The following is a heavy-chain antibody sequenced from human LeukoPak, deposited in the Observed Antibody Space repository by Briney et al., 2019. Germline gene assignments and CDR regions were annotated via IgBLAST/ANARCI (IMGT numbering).Heavy chain of an antibody. D-gene: IGHD2-2*01. CDR2: ISGSGGST. J-gene: IGHJ4*02. V-gene: IGHV3-23*01. Sequence: PGGSLRLSCAASGFTFSSYAMSWVRQAPGKGLGWVSAISGSGGSTYYADSVKGRFTISRDNSKNTLYLQMNSLRAEDTAVYYCAIDTRGYCSSTSCYDHYFDYWGQGTLVTVSS. CDR1: GFTFSSYA. CDR3: AIDTRGYCSSTSCYDHYFDY.